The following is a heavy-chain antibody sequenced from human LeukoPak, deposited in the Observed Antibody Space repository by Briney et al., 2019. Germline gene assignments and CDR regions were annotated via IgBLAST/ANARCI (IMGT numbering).Heavy chain of an antibody. D-gene: IGHD2-15*01. CDR1: GYTFTSYG. V-gene: IGHV1-18*01. CDR2: ISAYNGNT. CDR3: ARTGALAKYCSGGSCYSHYYYYMDV. J-gene: IGHJ6*03. Sequence: ASLKVSCKASGYTFTSYGISWVRQASGQGLEWMGWISAYNGNTNYAKKLQGRVTMTTDTSTSTAYMELRSLRSDDTAVYYCARTGALAKYCSGGSCYSHYYYYMDVWGKGTTVTVSS.